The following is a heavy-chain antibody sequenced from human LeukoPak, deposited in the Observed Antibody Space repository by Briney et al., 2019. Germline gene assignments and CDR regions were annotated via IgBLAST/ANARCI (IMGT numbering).Heavy chain of an antibody. CDR3: ARDTAMVTYGMDV. CDR2: IWYDGSNK. D-gene: IGHD5-18*01. J-gene: IGHJ6*02. V-gene: IGHV3-33*01. Sequence: GGSLRLSCAASGFTFSSYGMHWVRQAPGKGLEWVAVIWYDGSNKYYADSVKGRFTISRDNSKNTLYLQMSSLRAEDTAVYYCARDTAMVTYGMDVWGQGTTVTVSS. CDR1: GFTFSSYG.